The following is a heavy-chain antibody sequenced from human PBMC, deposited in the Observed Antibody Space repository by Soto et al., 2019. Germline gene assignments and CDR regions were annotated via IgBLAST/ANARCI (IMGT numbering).Heavy chain of an antibody. J-gene: IGHJ4*02. Sequence: SGPQSHTCPISDGSISVYYGSWVRQPPGHELEWIGYIYASGSPYYNPSLRSRVTISADTSKNQISLKLTSPTAADTSVYYCARGVGSSAPRDWVRGTLVIVSS. D-gene: IGHD1-26*01. CDR2: IYASGSP. CDR3: ARGVGSSAPRD. CDR1: DGSISVYY. V-gene: IGHV4-59*01.